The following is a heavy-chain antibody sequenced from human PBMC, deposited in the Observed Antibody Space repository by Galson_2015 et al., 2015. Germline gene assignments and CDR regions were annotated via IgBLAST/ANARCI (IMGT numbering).Heavy chain of an antibody. CDR3: AKEGGARYYDSSGQILSDPTYYFDY. J-gene: IGHJ4*02. CDR1: VCTFSSYA. Sequence: ALRLSCAASVCTFSSYAMSWVRQAPGQGLEWVSSISRSGSTTYYADSVQGRFTISRDTSRNTLYLQMNSLRAEDTAVYYCAKEGGARYYDSSGQILSDPTYYFDYWGQGTLVTVSS. V-gene: IGHV3-23*01. D-gene: IGHD3-22*01. CDR2: ISRSGSTT.